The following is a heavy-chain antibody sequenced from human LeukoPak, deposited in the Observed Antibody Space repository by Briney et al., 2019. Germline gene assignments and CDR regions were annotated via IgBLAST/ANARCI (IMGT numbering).Heavy chain of an antibody. CDR2: ISGSGGST. CDR1: GFTFSSYG. Sequence: GGSLRLSCAASGFTFSSYGMSWVRQAPGKGLEWVSAISGSGGSTYYADSVKGRFTISRDNSKNTLYLQMNSLRAEDTAVYYCAKWGRGLSPHCMDVWGKGTTVTISS. D-gene: IGHD3-16*01. V-gene: IGHV3-23*01. J-gene: IGHJ6*03. CDR3: AKWGRGLSPHCMDV.